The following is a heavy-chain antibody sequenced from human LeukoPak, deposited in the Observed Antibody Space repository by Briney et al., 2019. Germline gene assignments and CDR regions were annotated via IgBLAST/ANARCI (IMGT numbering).Heavy chain of an antibody. CDR1: GFIFSSYG. D-gene: IGHD7-27*01. J-gene: IGHJ4*02. CDR3: ERDFTWGIDY. CDR2: IDTTSYT. V-gene: IGHV3-21*04. Sequence: GESLRLSCAASGFIFSSYGMNCVRQAPGKGLEWVASIDTTSYTYYTDSVKGRFTISRDNAKMSLYLQMNSLRAEHTALYFCERDFTWGIDYWGQGALVTVSS.